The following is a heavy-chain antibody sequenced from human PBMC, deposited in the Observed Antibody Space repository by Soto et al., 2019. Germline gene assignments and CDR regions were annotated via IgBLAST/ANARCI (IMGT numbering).Heavy chain of an antibody. CDR3: ARSRRGFGSSWYDWFDP. J-gene: IGHJ5*02. CDR2: INESGST. V-gene: IGHV4-34*01. D-gene: IGHD6-13*01. Sequence: SETLSLTCAVYGGSFSGHYWSWIRQPPGKGLEWIGEINESGSTKYNPSLKSRVTTSLDTSKNQFSLKLSSVTAADTAVYYCARSRRGFGSSWYDWFDPWGKGTLGTVSS. CDR1: GGSFSGHY.